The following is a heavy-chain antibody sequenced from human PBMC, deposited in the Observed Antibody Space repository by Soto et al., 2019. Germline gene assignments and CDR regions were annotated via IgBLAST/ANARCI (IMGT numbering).Heavy chain of an antibody. D-gene: IGHD6-19*01. CDR1: RFTFSTYW. V-gene: IGHV3-74*01. Sequence: PGGSLRLSCTASRFTFSTYWMHWVRQDPGKGLLWVSRINSDGSSTNYADSVKGRFTISRDNAKSTLWLQMNSLRAEDTAVYYCASAMGGTRNAINIWGQGTMVTVSS. CDR3: ASAMGGTRNAINI. CDR2: INSDGSST. J-gene: IGHJ3*02.